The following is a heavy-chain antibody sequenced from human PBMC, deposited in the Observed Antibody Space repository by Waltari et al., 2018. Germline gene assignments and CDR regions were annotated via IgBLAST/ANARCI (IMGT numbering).Heavy chain of an antibody. V-gene: IGHV1-69*08. J-gene: IGHJ4*02. CDR3: ARVWFGEFKIDY. CDR2: INPVYGTT. D-gene: IGHD3-10*01. Sequence: VQLVQSGAEVKKPGSSVKVSCKASGGTFSSDVISWVRQVPGQGLEWMGRINPVYGTTDYAQKFQGRVTLTADKSTNTAYMELSSLKSEDTGIYYCARVWFGEFKIDYWGQGTLVTVSS. CDR1: GGTFSSDV.